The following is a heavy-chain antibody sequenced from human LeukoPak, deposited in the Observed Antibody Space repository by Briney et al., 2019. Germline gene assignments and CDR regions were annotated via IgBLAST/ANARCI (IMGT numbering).Heavy chain of an antibody. D-gene: IGHD1-26*01. CDR2: IIPILGIA. Sequence: EASVKVSCKASGGTFSSYTISWVRQAPGQGLEWMGRIIPILGIANYAQKFQGRVTITADKSTSTAYMELSSLRSEDTAVYYCASLTWVEAFGIWGQGTMVTVSS. CDR1: GGTFSSYT. J-gene: IGHJ3*02. V-gene: IGHV1-69*02. CDR3: ASLTWVEAFGI.